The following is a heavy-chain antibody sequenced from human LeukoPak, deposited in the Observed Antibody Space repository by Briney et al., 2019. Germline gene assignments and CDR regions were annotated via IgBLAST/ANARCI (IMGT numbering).Heavy chain of an antibody. CDR3: ARAVWDDILTGYSYYYMDV. CDR1: GYTFTSYY. D-gene: IGHD3-9*01. V-gene: IGHV1-46*01. J-gene: IGHJ6*03. CDR2: INPSGGST. Sequence: ASVKVSCKASGYTFTSYYMHWVRQAPGQGLEWMGIINPSGGSTSYAQKFQGRVTMTRDMSTSTVYMELSGLRSEDTAVYYCARAVWDDILTGYSYYYMDVWGKGTTVTISS.